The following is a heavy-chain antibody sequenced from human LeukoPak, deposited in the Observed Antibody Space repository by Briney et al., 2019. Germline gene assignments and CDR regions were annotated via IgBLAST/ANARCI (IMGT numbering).Heavy chain of an antibody. CDR3: STLDDSNQFR. V-gene: IGHV3-73*01. Sequence: PGGSLTLSCAASGFTFRYSAMHWVRQASGKGLEWVGRISTRANNYATIYTASVNGRFTISKDDSKNTAYLQMNSLKTEDTAVYFCSTLDDSNQFRWGQGTLVTVSP. D-gene: IGHD5-24*01. CDR2: ISTRANNYAT. J-gene: IGHJ1*01. CDR1: GFTFRYSA.